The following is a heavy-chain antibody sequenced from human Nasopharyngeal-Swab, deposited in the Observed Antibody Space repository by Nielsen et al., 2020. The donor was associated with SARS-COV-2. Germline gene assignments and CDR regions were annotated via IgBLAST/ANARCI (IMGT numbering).Heavy chain of an antibody. CDR2: IWYDGSNK. CDR3: ARDRTVTTTVYFDY. CDR1: GFTFSSHG. Sequence: GGALRLFPAASGFTFSSHGMHRVRPAPGKGLEWVAVIWYDGSNKYYADSVKGRFTISRDNSKNTLYLQMNSLRAEDTAVYYCARDRTVTTTVYFDYWGQGTLVTVSS. D-gene: IGHD4-17*01. V-gene: IGHV3-33*01. J-gene: IGHJ4*02.